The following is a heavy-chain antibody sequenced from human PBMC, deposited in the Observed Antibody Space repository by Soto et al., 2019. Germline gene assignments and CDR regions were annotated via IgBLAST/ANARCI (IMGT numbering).Heavy chain of an antibody. CDR3: AKDVGRSRWELPHKYFQH. CDR1: GFTFSSYG. V-gene: IGHV3-30*18. Sequence: GGSLRLSCAASGFTFSSYGMHWVRQAPGKGLQWVAVISYDGSYKYYADTVKGRFTISRDNSKNTLYLQMKSPRAEDTAVYYCAKDVGRSRWELPHKYFQHWGQGT. CDR2: ISYDGSYK. J-gene: IGHJ1*01. D-gene: IGHD1-26*01.